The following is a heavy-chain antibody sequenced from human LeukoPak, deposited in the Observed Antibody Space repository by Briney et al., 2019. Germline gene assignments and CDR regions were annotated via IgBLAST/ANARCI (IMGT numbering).Heavy chain of an antibody. D-gene: IGHD5-18*01. CDR1: GFKFDDYG. V-gene: IGHV3-30*18. J-gene: IGHJ4*02. Sequence: GGSLRLSCTASGFKFDDYGMTWVRQAPGKGLEWVALISYDGSNKYYADSVKGRFTISRDNSKNTLYLQMNSLRAEDTAVYSCAKDRRRGYSYGYSRGFDDYWGQGTLVTVSS. CDR2: ISYDGSNK. CDR3: AKDRRRGYSYGYSRGFDDY.